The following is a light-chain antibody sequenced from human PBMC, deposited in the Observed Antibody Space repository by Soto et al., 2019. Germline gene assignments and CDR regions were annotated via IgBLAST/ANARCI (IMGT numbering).Light chain of an antibody. CDR1: QSISNW. CDR3: QQYKNYFLT. J-gene: IGKJ4*01. CDR2: KAS. Sequence: DIQMTQSPSTLSASVGDRVTITCRASQSISNWLAWYQQKPGKAPKLLIYKASSLESGVPSRFSGSGSGTEFTLTISSLQPDDFANYYCQQYKNYFLTFGGGTKVEIK. V-gene: IGKV1-5*03.